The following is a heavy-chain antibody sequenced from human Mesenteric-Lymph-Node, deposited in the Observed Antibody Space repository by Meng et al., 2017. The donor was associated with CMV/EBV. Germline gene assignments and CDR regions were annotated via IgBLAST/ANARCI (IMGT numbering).Heavy chain of an antibody. CDR1: GFTFSNYW. J-gene: IGHJ3*02. V-gene: IGHV3-74*01. CDR2: INSDGSST. D-gene: IGHD5-24*01. Sequence: GESLKISCVASGFTFSNYWMHWVRQAPGKGLVWVSRINSDGSSTNYADSVKGRFTISRDNAKNTLYLQMNSLRAEDTAVYYCARSRWLNDAFDIWGQGTMVTVSS. CDR3: ARSRWLNDAFDI.